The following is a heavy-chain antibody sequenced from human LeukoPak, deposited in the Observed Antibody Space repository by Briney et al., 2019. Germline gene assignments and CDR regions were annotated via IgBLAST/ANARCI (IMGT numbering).Heavy chain of an antibody. D-gene: IGHD5-18*01. Sequence: GGSLRLSCAASGFTFSSSWMHWVCQAPEKGLEWVADIKCDGSEKYYEDSVKGRLTISRDNAKTSLYLQMNSLRAEDTAVYYCARDLSGVTGYTYGRGIDYWGQGTLVTVSS. J-gene: IGHJ4*02. CDR1: GFTFSSSW. V-gene: IGHV3-52*01. CDR3: ARDLSGVTGYTYGRGIDY. CDR2: IKCDGSEK.